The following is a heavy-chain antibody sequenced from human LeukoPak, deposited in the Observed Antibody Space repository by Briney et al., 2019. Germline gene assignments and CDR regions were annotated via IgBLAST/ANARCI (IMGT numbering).Heavy chain of an antibody. Sequence: SETLSLTCTVSGGSISSSSYYWGWIRQPPGKGLEWIGSIYYSGSTYYNPSLKSRVTISVDTSKNQFSLKLSSVTAADTAVYYCARHLGGYSSGRFDYWGQGTLVTVSS. D-gene: IGHD6-19*01. V-gene: IGHV4-39*01. J-gene: IGHJ4*02. CDR1: GGSISSSSYY. CDR3: ARHLGGYSSGRFDY. CDR2: IYYSGST.